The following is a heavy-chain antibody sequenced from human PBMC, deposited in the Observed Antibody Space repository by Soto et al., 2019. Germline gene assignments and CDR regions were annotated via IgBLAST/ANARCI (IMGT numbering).Heavy chain of an antibody. Sequence: SVKVSCKASGGPFVSQGIAWVRQAPGQGLEWMGGFIAMLGTPTYAKKVQGRATISADESLTSSYLELRSLRPEDTGVYFCARGAMANFDYWGQGTVVTVSS. CDR3: ARGAMANFDY. V-gene: IGHV1-69*01. CDR2: FIAMLGTP. J-gene: IGHJ4*02. D-gene: IGHD5-18*01. CDR1: GGPFVSQG.